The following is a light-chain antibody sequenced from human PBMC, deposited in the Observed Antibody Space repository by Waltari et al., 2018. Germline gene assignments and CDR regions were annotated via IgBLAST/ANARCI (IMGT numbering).Light chain of an antibody. CDR2: YDL. J-gene: IGLJ3*02. V-gene: IGLV3-21*04. CDR1: NIGSKR. Sequence: SYVLTTPSSVSVAPGETASITCGGNNIGSKRVHWYQQKPGQAPVRVIYYDLARPAAIPERFAGSKSGNTATLTISRVEAGDEAGSGDEADDDCQVWDNSGDRWVFGGGTGLTVL. CDR3: QVWDNSGDRWV.